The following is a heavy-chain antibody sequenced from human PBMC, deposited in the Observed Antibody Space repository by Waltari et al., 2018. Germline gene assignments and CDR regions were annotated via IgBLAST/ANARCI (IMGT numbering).Heavy chain of an antibody. Sequence: EVQLVESGGGLVQPGGSLKLSCAASGFTFSASAVHWVRQDSGKGPGWGGRIRTQANGYTTTYAASVKGRFSISRDDSQKTAFLQMNSLKIEDTAVYFCTADGPGWNSWGQGTLVTVSS. J-gene: IGHJ4*02. CDR3: TADGPGWNS. D-gene: IGHD1-7*01. CDR2: IRTQANGYTT. V-gene: IGHV3-73*01. CDR1: GFTFSASA.